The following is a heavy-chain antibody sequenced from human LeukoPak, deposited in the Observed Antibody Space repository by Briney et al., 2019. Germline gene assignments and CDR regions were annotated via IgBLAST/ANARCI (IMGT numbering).Heavy chain of an antibody. Sequence: GGSLRLSRSASGFTFSSYAMHWVRQAPGKGLEWVAVISYDGSNKYYADSVKGRFTISRDNSKNTLYLQMNSLRAEDTAVYYCAKDYCGGDCSYFDYWGQGTLVTVSS. D-gene: IGHD2-21*02. CDR3: AKDYCGGDCSYFDY. J-gene: IGHJ4*02. CDR1: GFTFSSYA. V-gene: IGHV3-30*04. CDR2: ISYDGSNK.